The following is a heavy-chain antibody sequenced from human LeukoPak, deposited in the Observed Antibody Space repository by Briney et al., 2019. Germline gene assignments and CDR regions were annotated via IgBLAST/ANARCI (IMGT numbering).Heavy chain of an antibody. CDR1: GGSFSGYY. J-gene: IGHJ4*02. Sequence: PSETLSLTCAVYGGSFSGYYWGWIRQPPGKGLEWIGSTYYSGSTYYNPSLKSRVTISVDTSKNQFSLKLSSVTAADTAVYYCARQQVAATEIDYWGQGTLVTVSS. V-gene: IGHV4-39*01. D-gene: IGHD2-15*01. CDR2: TYYSGST. CDR3: ARQQVAATEIDY.